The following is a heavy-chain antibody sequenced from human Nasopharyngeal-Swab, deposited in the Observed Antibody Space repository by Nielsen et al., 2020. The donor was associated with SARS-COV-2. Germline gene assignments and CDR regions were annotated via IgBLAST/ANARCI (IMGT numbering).Heavy chain of an antibody. CDR3: ARGDYYDSSGDYVDAFDI. CDR2: IKQDGSEK. D-gene: IGHD3-22*01. Sequence: GESLKIPCAAPGFTFSSYWRSWVSQAPGKGLEWVANIKQDGSEKFYVDSVKGRFTISRDNAKNSLYLQMNSLRAEDTAVYYCARGDYYDSSGDYVDAFDIWGQGTMVTVS. J-gene: IGHJ3*02. CDR1: GFTFSSYW. V-gene: IGHV3-7*03.